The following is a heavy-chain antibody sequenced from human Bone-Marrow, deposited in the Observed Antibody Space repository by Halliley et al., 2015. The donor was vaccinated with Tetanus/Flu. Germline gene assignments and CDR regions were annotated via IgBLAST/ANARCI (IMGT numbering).Heavy chain of an antibody. CDR3: ARGGGNWEPFAY. CDR2: VFPDDSDT. D-gene: IGHD1-1*01. V-gene: IGHV5-51*01. CDR1: GYRFTAYW. Sequence: VQLVQSGAEVKKPGESLKISCKASGYRFTAYWLGLVRHMPGESLEWMGIVFPDDSDTRYSPSFEGHITISADKSITTAFLQWNGQKASDAAIYFCARGGGNWEPFAYWGQGTLVTVSS. J-gene: IGHJ4*02.